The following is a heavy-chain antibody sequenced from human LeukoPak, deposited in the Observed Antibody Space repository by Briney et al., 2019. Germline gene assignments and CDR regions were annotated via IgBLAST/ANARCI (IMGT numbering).Heavy chain of an antibody. D-gene: IGHD5-24*01. CDR2: ISDSGVST. V-gene: IGHV3-23*01. CDR1: GFTFSSYA. CDR3: AREYPPTEEDGFGMDV. Sequence: GGSLRLSCAASGFTFSSYAMSWVRQAPGMGLEWVSGISDSGVSTYYADSVKGRFTISRDNSKNTLNLQMNSLRAEDTAVYYCAREYPPTEEDGFGMDVWGQGTTVTVSS. J-gene: IGHJ6*02.